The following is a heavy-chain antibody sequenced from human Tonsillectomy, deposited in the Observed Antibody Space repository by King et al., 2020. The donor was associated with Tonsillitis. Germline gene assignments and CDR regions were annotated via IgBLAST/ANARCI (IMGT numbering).Heavy chain of an antibody. Sequence: QVQLVESGGGVVQPGGSLRLSCAASGFTFSSYGMHWVRQAPGKGLEWVAFIRYDGSNKYYADSVKGRFTISSDNYENTLYLQMNSLRAEDTDVYYCAKDPSIAVGGKSEAFDIWGQGTMVTVSS. CDR1: GFTFSSYG. J-gene: IGHJ3*02. D-gene: IGHD6-19*01. CDR2: IRYDGSNK. V-gene: IGHV3-30*02. CDR3: AKDPSIAVGGKSEAFDI.